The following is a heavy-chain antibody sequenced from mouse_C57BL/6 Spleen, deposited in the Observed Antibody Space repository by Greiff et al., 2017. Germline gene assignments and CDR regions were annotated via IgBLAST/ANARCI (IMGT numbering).Heavy chain of an antibody. J-gene: IGHJ4*01. D-gene: IGHD1-1*01. Sequence: EVMLVESGEGLVKPGGSLKLSCAASGFTFSSYAMSWVRQTPEKRLEWVAYISSGGDYIYYADTVKGRFTIYRDNARNTLYLQMSSLKSEDTAMYYCTRDPFTTVVADAMDYWGQGTSVTVSS. CDR3: TRDPFTTVVADAMDY. CDR1: GFTFSSYA. V-gene: IGHV5-9-1*02. CDR2: ISSGGDYI.